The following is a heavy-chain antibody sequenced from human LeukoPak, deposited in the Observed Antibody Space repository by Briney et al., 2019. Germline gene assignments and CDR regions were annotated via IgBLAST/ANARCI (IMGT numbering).Heavy chain of an antibody. J-gene: IGHJ3*02. V-gene: IGHV4-34*01. Sequence: PSETLSLTCAVYGGSFSGYYWSWIRQPPGNGLEWIGEINHSGSTNYNPSLKSRVTISVDTSKNQFSLKLSSVTAADTAVYYCARASRSALASPFFDIWGQGTMVTVSS. CDR3: ARASRSALASPFFDI. D-gene: IGHD3-10*01. CDR2: INHSGST. CDR1: GGSFSGYY.